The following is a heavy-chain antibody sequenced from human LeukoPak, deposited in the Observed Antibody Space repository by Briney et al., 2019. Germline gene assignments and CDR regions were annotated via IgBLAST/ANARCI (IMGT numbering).Heavy chain of an antibody. CDR2: IYYSGCT. D-gene: IGHD6-19*01. J-gene: IGHJ5*02. Sequence: SETLSLTCTVSGGSISSYYWSWIRQPPAKGLEWIGYIYYSGCTNYNPSLKSRVTISVDTSKNQMPLKLSSVTAADTAVYYCAREGRSSGWYWFDPWGQGTLVTVSS. CDR1: GGSISSYY. CDR3: AREGRSSGWYWFDP. V-gene: IGHV4-59*01.